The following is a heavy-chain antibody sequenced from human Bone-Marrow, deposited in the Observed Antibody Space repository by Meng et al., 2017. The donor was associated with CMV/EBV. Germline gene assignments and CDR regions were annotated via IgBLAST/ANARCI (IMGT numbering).Heavy chain of an antibody. Sequence: QVQLVQSGAEVKKPGASVKVSCKASGYTLTDYYIHWVRQAPGQWLEWMGWINPNTETNYAQNFQGRVTVTRDMSINTAYMELSRLTSGDTAVYYCARSSGWSRFDYWGQGTLVTVSS. CDR3: ARSSGWSRFDY. CDR1: GYTLTDYY. J-gene: IGHJ4*02. V-gene: IGHV1-2*02. D-gene: IGHD6-19*01. CDR2: INPNTET.